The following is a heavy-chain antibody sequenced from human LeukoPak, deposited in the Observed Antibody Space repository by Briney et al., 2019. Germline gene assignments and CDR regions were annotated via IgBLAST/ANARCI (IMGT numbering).Heavy chain of an antibody. CDR2: ISSSSSTI. CDR3: ARDRKISGDFYYYYYMDV. J-gene: IGHJ6*03. D-gene: IGHD4-17*01. CDR1: GFTFSSYS. Sequence: PGGSLRLSCAASGFTFSSYSMNWVRQAPGKGLEWVSYISSSSSTIYYADSVKGRFTISRDNAKNSLYLQMNSLRAEDTAVYYCARDRKISGDFYYYYYMDVWGKGTTVTVSS. V-gene: IGHV3-48*01.